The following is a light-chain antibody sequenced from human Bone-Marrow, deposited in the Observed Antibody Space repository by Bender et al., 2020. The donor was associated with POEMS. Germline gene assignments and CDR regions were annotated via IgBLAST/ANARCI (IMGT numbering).Light chain of an antibody. V-gene: IGLV2-23*01. Sequence: QSALTQPASVSGSPGQSITISCSGTSSDVGTYNLVSWYQHHPGKAPKLIIYEGSKRPSGVPARFSGSKSGTSASLAISDIQSEDEGDYYCSSWDDSLSGWVFGGGTKLTVL. CDR1: SSDVGTYNL. CDR2: EGS. J-gene: IGLJ3*02. CDR3: SSWDDSLSGWV.